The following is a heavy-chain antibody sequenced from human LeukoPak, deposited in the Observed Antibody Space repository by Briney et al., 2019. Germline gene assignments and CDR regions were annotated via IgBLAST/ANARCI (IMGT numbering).Heavy chain of an antibody. V-gene: IGHV3-23*01. CDR1: GFTFSSYA. Sequence: PGGSLRLSCAASGFTFSSYAVSWVRQAPGKGLEWVSAISGSGGSTYYVDSVKGRFTISRDNSKNTLYLQMNSLRAEDTAVYYCAKGGGLYNWNDFGWFDPWGQGTLVTVSS. CDR2: ISGSGGST. J-gene: IGHJ5*02. CDR3: AKGGGLYNWNDFGWFDP. D-gene: IGHD1-1*01.